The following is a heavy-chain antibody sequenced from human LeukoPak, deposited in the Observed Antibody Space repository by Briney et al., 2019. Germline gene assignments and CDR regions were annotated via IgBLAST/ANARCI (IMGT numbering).Heavy chain of an antibody. D-gene: IGHD6-13*01. Sequence: HSGGSLRLSCAASGFTFSSYSMNWVRQAPGKGLEWVAVIWYDGSNKYYADSVKGRFTISRDNSKNTLYLQMNSLRAEDTAVYYCARGQSHSSSWADYYGMDVWGQGTTVTVSS. CDR2: IWYDGSNK. V-gene: IGHV3-33*08. CDR3: ARGQSHSSSWADYYGMDV. J-gene: IGHJ6*02. CDR1: GFTFSSYS.